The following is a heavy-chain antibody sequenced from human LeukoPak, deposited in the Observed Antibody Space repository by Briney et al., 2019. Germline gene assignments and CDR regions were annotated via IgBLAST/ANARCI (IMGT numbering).Heavy chain of an antibody. Sequence: SETLSLTCIVSGGSMSSTDHFWGWIRQPPGKGLEWIGSFYYTGTIFYSPSLESRGTISISPKIRSVTAADTAVYYCARQGVVPNKAGWYFDLWGRGALVTVSS. CDR1: GGSMSSTDHF. V-gene: IGHV4-39*01. CDR2: FYYTGTI. CDR3: ARQGVVPNKAGWYFDL. J-gene: IGHJ2*01. D-gene: IGHD3-10*01.